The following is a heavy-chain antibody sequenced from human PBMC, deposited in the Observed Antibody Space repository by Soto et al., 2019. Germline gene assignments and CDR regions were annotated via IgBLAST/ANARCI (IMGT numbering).Heavy chain of an antibody. CDR2: ISDSGGST. CDR1: VFTFSSYA. Sequence: QSWWSLRLSCSASVFTFSSYAMSWFRQAPGKGLEWVSAISDSGGSTYNADSVKGRFTISRDNSKNTLYLQVNSLRAEDTAVYYCARDLGTARAPFDYWGQGTLVTVSS. J-gene: IGHJ4*02. CDR3: ARDLGTARAPFDY. V-gene: IGHV3-23*01.